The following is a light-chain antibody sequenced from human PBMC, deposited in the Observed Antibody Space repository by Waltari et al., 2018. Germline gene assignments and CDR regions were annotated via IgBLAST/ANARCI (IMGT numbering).Light chain of an antibody. Sequence: DIQMTQSPSSLSASVGDRVTITCRASQSITTHLNWYQQKPGKAPNILIYAASSLQSGVPSRFSGSGSGTDFTLTISSRQPEDFASYFCQQSFNIPPTFGQGSKVEVK. CDR1: QSITTH. V-gene: IGKV1-39*01. CDR2: AAS. J-gene: IGKJ1*01. CDR3: QQSFNIPPT.